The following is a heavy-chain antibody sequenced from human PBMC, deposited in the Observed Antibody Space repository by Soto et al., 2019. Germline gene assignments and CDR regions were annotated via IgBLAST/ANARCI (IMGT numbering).Heavy chain of an antibody. CDR3: ARASGCSGGSCYSTFDP. J-gene: IGHJ5*02. Sequence: GASVKVSCKASGYTFTNYDINWGRQAPGQGLEWMGWVNPNSGGTNDAQKFQGWVTMTRDTSISTAYMELSRLRSDDTAVYYCARASGCSGGSCYSTFDPWGQGTLVTVSS. CDR1: GYTFTNYD. CDR2: VNPNSGGT. V-gene: IGHV1-2*04. D-gene: IGHD2-15*01.